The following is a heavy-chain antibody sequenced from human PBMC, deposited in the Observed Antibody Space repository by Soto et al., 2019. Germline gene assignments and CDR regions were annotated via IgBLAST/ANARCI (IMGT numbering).Heavy chain of an antibody. CDR3: AKEYCCGGSCYRVRSCEYFQH. CDR1: GFTFSSYA. D-gene: IGHD2-15*01. V-gene: IGHV3-23*01. J-gene: IGHJ1*01. CDR2: ISGSGGST. Sequence: GGSLRLSCAASGFTFSSYAMSWVRQAPGKGLEWVSAISGSGGSTYYADSVKGRFTISRDNSKNTLYLQMNSLRAEDTAVYYCAKEYCCGGSCYRVRSCEYFQHWGQGTLVTVSS.